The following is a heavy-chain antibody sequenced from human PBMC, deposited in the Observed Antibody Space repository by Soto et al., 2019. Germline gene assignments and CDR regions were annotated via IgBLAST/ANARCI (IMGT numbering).Heavy chain of an antibody. D-gene: IGHD3-3*01. J-gene: IGHJ6*02. V-gene: IGHV3-23*01. Sequence: LRLSCAASGFTFSSYAMSWVRQAPGKGLEWVSAISGSGGSTYYADSVKGRFTISRDNSKNTLYLQMNSLRAEDTAVYYCARTRIYDFWSGYRPPPYYYYYGMDVWGQGTTVTVSS. CDR1: GFTFSSYA. CDR2: ISGSGGST. CDR3: ARTRIYDFWSGYRPPPYYYYYGMDV.